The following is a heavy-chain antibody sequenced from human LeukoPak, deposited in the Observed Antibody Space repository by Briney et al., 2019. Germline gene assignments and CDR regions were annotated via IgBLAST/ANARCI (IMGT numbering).Heavy chain of an antibody. CDR2: INSDGTST. Sequence: GGSLRLSCAASGFTFSSYWMHWVRQAPGKGLVWVSRINSDGTSTSYADSVKGRFTISRDNAKNTLYLQMNSLRAEDTAVYYCARDRGYCSSTSCYHDTAKNWFDPWGQGTLVTVSS. D-gene: IGHD2-2*01. V-gene: IGHV3-74*01. CDR3: ARDRGYCSSTSCYHDTAKNWFDP. J-gene: IGHJ5*02. CDR1: GFTFSSYW.